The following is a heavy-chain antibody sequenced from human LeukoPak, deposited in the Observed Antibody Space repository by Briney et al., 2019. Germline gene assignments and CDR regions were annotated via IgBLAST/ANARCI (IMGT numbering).Heavy chain of an antibody. V-gene: IGHV4-4*07. J-gene: IGHJ3*02. CDR3: ARDQGYYYDTSGYYDAFDI. Sequence: SETLSLTCTVPDDSISSYYWSWIRQPAGKGLEWIGRIYTSGSIYYNPSLKGRVTTSVDTSKNQFSLKLSSVTAADTAVYYCARDQGYYYDTSGYYDAFDIWGQGTMVTVSS. CDR2: IYTSGSI. CDR1: DDSISSYY. D-gene: IGHD3-22*01.